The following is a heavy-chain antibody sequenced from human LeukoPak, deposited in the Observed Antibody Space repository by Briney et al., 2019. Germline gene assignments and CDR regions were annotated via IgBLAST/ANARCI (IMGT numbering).Heavy chain of an antibody. Sequence: SSETLSLTCTVSGDSFSGYYWSWIRQPPGKGLEWIGEINHSGSTNYNPSLKSRVTISVDTSKNQFSLKLSSVTAADTAVYYCARRVATRRSHYYYYYMDVWGKGTTVTISS. CDR1: GDSFSGYY. V-gene: IGHV4-34*01. CDR2: INHSGST. D-gene: IGHD5-12*01. J-gene: IGHJ6*03. CDR3: ARRVATRRSHYYYYYMDV.